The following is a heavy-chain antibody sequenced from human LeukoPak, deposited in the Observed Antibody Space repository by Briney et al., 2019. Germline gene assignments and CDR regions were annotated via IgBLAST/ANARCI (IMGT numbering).Heavy chain of an antibody. CDR2: IYYSGST. V-gene: IGHV4-39*01. CDR1: GGSISSSSYY. CDR3: ARSGSSYFDY. Sequence: SETLSLTCTVSGGSISSSSYYWGWIRQPPGKGLEWIGSIYYSGSTYYNPSLKSRVTISADTSKNQFSLKLSSVTAADTAVYYCARSGSSYFDYWGQGTLVTVSS. D-gene: IGHD6-13*01. J-gene: IGHJ4*02.